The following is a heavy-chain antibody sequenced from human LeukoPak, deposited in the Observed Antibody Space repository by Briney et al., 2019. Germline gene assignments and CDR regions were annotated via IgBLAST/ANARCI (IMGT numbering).Heavy chain of an antibody. V-gene: IGHV3-15*01. Sequence: GGSLRLSCAASGFTFSDYYMSWVRQAPGKGLEWVGRIKSKTDGGTTDYAAPMKGRFTISRDDSKNTLYLQMNSLKTEDTAVYYCTTLMTTVTNADYWGQGTLVTVSS. D-gene: IGHD4-17*01. J-gene: IGHJ4*02. CDR1: GFTFSDYY. CDR3: TTLMTTVTNADY. CDR2: IKSKTDGGTT.